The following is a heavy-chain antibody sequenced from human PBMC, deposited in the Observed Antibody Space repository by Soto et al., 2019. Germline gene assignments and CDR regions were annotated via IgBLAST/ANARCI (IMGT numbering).Heavy chain of an antibody. V-gene: IGHV3-74*02. CDR3: ARGDCVGGTCYSLAGSFYYYMDV. CDR1: GFTFSNYW. Sequence: EVQLVESGGGLVQPGGSLRLSCAASGFTFSNYWMYWVRQAPGKGLEWVSRINSDGSVSSHADSVRGRLTLSRDNVKNTLSLHSDSLRAEDTAVYFCARGDCVGGTCYSLAGSFYYYMDVWGKGTKVTVFS. D-gene: IGHD2-15*01. J-gene: IGHJ6*03. CDR2: INSDGSVS.